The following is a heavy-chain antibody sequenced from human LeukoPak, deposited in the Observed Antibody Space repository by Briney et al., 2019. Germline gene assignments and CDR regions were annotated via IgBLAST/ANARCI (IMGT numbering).Heavy chain of an antibody. CDR1: GFSISSSSYY. J-gene: IGHJ6*03. CDR2: SYYSGST. Sequence: SSETLSLTCSVSGFSISSSSYYWGWIRQPPGKGLEWIGSSYYSGSTYYNPSLKSRVTISVDTSKNQFSLKLSSVTAADTAVYYCAREGQEYSILPTIYYYYMDVWGKGTTVTVSS. V-gene: IGHV4-39*01. D-gene: IGHD6-6*01. CDR3: AREGQEYSILPTIYYYYMDV.